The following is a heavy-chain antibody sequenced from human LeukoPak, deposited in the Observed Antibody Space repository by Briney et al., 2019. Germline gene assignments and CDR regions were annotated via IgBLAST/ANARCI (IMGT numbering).Heavy chain of an antibody. V-gene: IGHV4-61*02. J-gene: IGHJ4*02. CDR1: GGSISSGSYY. CDR3: ARDLRWGYFDY. D-gene: IGHD4-23*01. Sequence: SETLSLTCTLSGGSISSGSYYWSWIRQPAGKGLEWIGRIYTSGSTNYNPSLKSRVTISVDTSKNQFALKLSSVTAADTAVYYCARDLRWGYFDYWGQGTPVTVSS. CDR2: IYTSGST.